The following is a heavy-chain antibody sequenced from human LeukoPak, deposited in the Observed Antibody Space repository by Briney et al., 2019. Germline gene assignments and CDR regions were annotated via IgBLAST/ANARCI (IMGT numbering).Heavy chain of an antibody. D-gene: IGHD3-16*02. J-gene: IGHJ4*02. CDR1: GFTFSSYA. CDR2: ISGSGGST. Sequence: GGSLRLSCAASGFTFSSYAMSWVRQAPGKGLEWVSAISGSGGSTYYADSVKGRFTISRDNSKNTLYLQMNSLRAEDTAVYYCAKERDMITFGGVIANPIDYWGQGTLVTVSS. V-gene: IGHV3-23*01. CDR3: AKERDMITFGGVIANPIDY.